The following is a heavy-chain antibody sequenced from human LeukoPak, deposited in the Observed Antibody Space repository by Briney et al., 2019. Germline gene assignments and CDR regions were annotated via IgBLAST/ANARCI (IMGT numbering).Heavy chain of an antibody. J-gene: IGHJ4*02. CDR3: AKDRILYHQGEFDY. CDR1: GFTLSDFW. CDR2: ISGSGGST. D-gene: IGHD2-8*01. V-gene: IGHV3-23*01. Sequence: PGGSLRLSCAGSGFTLSDFWMTWVRQAPGKGLEWVSAISGSGGSTYYADSVKGRFTISRDNSKNTLYLQMNSLRAEDTAVYYCAKDRILYHQGEFDYWGQGTLVTVSS.